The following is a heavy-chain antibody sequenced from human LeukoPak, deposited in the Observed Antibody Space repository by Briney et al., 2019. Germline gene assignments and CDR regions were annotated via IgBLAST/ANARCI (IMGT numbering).Heavy chain of an antibody. CDR2: IWYDGINK. D-gene: IGHD3-22*01. CDR1: GFTLSTYT. J-gene: IGHJ3*02. V-gene: IGHV3-33*08. CDR3: ARDYYDSSGQLHAGAHAFDI. Sequence: GGSLRLSCAASGFTLSTYTMHWVRQAPGKGLEWVAIIWYDGINKYCADSVKGRFTISRDNSKNTLYLQMNSLRAEDTAVYYCARDYYDSSGQLHAGAHAFDIWGQGTMVTVSS.